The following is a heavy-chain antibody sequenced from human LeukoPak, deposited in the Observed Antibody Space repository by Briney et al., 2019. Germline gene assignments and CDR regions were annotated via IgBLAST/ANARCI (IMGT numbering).Heavy chain of an antibody. CDR1: GYTFTSYG. CDR3: ARDYDSGSFWGLFDY. CDR2: ISAYNGST. V-gene: IGHV1-18*01. J-gene: IGHJ4*02. D-gene: IGHD1-26*01. Sequence: GESLKISCKASGYTFTSYGISWVRQAPGQGLEWMGWISAYNGSTNYAQKLQGRVTMTTDTSTSTAYMELRSLRSDDTAVYYCARDYDSGSFWGLFDYWGQGTLVTVSS.